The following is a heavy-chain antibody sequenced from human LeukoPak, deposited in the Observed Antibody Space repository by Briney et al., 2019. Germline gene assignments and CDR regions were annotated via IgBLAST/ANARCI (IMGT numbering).Heavy chain of an antibody. V-gene: IGHV3-33*01. Sequence: PGGSLRLSCAASGFTFSSYGFHWVRQAPGKGLECVAVIWSDGSYKYYADSVKGRFTISRDDSKNTLYLQMNSLRAEDTAVYYCARGFSLQLVDYWGQGTLVTVFS. D-gene: IGHD5-24*01. CDR1: GFTFSSYG. CDR2: IWSDGSYK. J-gene: IGHJ4*02. CDR3: ARGFSLQLVDY.